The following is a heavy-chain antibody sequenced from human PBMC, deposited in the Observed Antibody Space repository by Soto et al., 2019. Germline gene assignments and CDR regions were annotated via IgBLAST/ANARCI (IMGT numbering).Heavy chain of an antibody. CDR2: INPDNGNT. CDR1: GYTFTRYT. J-gene: IGHJ4*02. Sequence: GASVKVSCKASGYTFTRYTMNWVRQAPGQRLEWMGWINPDNGNTKSSQKFQDRVIITRDTSASTAYMDLSSLRSEDTAIYYCARDGGFGELKYWGPGTLVTVSS. D-gene: IGHD3-10*01. CDR3: ARDGGFGELKY. V-gene: IGHV1-3*01.